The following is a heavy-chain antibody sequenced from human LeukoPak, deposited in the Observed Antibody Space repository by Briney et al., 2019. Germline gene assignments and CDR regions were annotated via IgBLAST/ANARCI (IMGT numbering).Heavy chain of an antibody. Sequence: GESLKISCKGSGYSFTSYWIGWVRQMHGKCLEWMGIIYPGDSDTRYSPSFQGQVTISADKSISTAYLQWSSLKASDTAMYYCARRYYGSGSYYNAYYFDYWGQGTLVTVSS. J-gene: IGHJ4*02. D-gene: IGHD3-10*01. CDR3: ARRYYGSGSYYNAYYFDY. V-gene: IGHV5-51*01. CDR2: IYPGDSDT. CDR1: GYSFTSYW.